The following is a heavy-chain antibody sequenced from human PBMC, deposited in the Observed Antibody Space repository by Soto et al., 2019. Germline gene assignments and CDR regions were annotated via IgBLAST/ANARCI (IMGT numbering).Heavy chain of an antibody. CDR2: IYWDDAK. CDR1: GFSLSTSGVG. D-gene: IGHD3-10*01. CDR3: AHSRTAMVRGVIMDYHDY. V-gene: IGHV2-5*02. Sequence: QITLKESGPTLVKPTQTLTLTCTFSGFSLSTSGVGVGWIRQPPGKAREWLALIYWDDAKRYSPSLKRRLTITKDTSKNQVVLTMTNMDPVDTATYYCAHSRTAMVRGVIMDYHDYWGQGTLVTVSS. J-gene: IGHJ4*02.